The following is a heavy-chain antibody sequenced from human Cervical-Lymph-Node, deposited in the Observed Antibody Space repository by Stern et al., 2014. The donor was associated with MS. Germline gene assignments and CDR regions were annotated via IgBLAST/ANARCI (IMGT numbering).Heavy chain of an antibody. Sequence: QLQLQESGPGLVKPSQTLSLTCTVSGGSISSGGYYWSWIRQHPGKGLEWIGYIYYSGSTYYNPSLKSLVTISVDTSKNQFSLKLSSVTAADTAVYYCVAGYSSGWALDYWGQGTLVTVSS. CDR1: GGSISSGGYY. V-gene: IGHV4-31*01. CDR2: IYYSGST. CDR3: VAGYSSGWALDY. J-gene: IGHJ4*02. D-gene: IGHD6-19*01.